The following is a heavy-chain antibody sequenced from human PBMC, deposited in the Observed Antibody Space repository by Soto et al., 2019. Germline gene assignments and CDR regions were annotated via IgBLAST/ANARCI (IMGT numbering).Heavy chain of an antibody. CDR3: ARCKVPNGVCYCFDY. V-gene: IGHV1-18*01. D-gene: IGHD2-8*01. Sequence: VQLVQSGGEVKKPGASVKVSCKASSYTFTSYGIGWVRQAPGQGLEWMGWISAYNGNTNYAQKLQGRGTMTTDTSTTTDYMELRSLRSDDTAVYYCARCKVPNGVCYCFDYWGQGTLVTVSS. CDR2: ISAYNGNT. J-gene: IGHJ4*02. CDR1: SYTFTSYG.